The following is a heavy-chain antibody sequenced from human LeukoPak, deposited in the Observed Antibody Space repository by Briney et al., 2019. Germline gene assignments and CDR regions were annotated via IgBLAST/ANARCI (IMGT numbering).Heavy chain of an antibody. CDR3: AKPITTVTTYFDY. Sequence: GGSLRLSCAASGFIFNTYVMSWVRQAPGKGLEWVSSVGGDGHHTYYADSVKGRFTASRDNSKNTLYLQMNSLRAEDTAVYYCAKPITTVTTYFDYWGQGTLVTVSS. D-gene: IGHD4-17*01. CDR2: VGGDGHHT. J-gene: IGHJ4*02. CDR1: GFIFNTYV. V-gene: IGHV3-23*01.